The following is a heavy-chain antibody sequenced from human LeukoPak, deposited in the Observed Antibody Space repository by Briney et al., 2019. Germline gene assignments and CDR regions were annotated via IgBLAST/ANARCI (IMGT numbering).Heavy chain of an antibody. CDR1: GLTFIRYW. CDR2: VGPDGRST. CDR3: FAPEVDN. J-gene: IGHJ3*02. Sequence: GGSLRLSCVASGLTFIRYWMHWVRQAPGKGLVWVPRVGPDGRSTSFVASEKDRFTISIDNTKNIPYLQMDRLTADNTAVFYCFAPEVDNWGQGTMAIVSS. V-gene: IGHV3-74*01.